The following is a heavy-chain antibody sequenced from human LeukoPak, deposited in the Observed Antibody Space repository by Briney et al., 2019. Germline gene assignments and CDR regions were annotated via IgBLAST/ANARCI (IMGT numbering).Heavy chain of an antibody. J-gene: IGHJ4*02. V-gene: IGHV3-15*01. CDR1: GFTFSNAW. Sequence: GGSLRLSCAATGFTFSNAWMSWVRQAPGKGLEWVGRIKSKTDGGTTDYAAPVKGRFTISRDDSKNTLYLQMNSLKAEDTAVYYCTTANSGYDFLFDYWGQGTLVTVSS. CDR3: TTANSGYDFLFDY. CDR2: IKSKTDGGTT. D-gene: IGHD5-12*01.